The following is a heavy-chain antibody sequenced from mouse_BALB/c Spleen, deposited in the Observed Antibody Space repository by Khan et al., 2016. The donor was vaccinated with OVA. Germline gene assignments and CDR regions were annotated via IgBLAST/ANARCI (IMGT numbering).Heavy chain of an antibody. CDR1: GFSLTSYG. D-gene: IGHD2-3*01. J-gene: IGHJ4*01. CDR2: IWAGGST. V-gene: IGHV2-9*02. Sequence: QVQLKESGPGLVAPSQTLSITCTVSGFSLTSYGVNWVRQPPGKGLEWLGVIWAGGSTTYYSALMSRISSCKDNSTRQAFLKVIRQQTTDTAMYYCARFYDPCYAMDYWGQGTSVTVSS. CDR3: ARFYDPCYAMDY.